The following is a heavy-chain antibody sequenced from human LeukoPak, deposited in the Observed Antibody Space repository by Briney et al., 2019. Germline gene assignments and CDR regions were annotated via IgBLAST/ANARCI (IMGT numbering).Heavy chain of an antibody. Sequence: PSDTLSLTCTVSGGSISSGNYYWSWIRQHPGKGLEWIGFIYYSGSTNDNSSLKSLVTVSVDTSTNQFSLKLSSVTAADTAVYYCARENTMIRGAFDAFDIWGQGTMVTVSS. D-gene: IGHD3-10*01. CDR2: IYYSGST. V-gene: IGHV4-61*01. J-gene: IGHJ3*02. CDR3: ARENTMIRGAFDAFDI. CDR1: GGSISSGNYY.